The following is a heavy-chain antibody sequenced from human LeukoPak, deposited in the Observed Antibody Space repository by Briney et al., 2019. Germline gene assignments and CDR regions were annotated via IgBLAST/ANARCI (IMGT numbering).Heavy chain of an antibody. CDR1: GFTFSSCS. CDR2: ISASGTST. J-gene: IGHJ4*02. V-gene: IGHV3-23*01. Sequence: GGSLRLSCAASGFTFSSCSMNWVRQAPGKGLEWVSTISASGTSTYHADSVKGRLTISRDSSKNTLYLQMNSLRAEDTAVYYCAKAKAGYFDYWGQGTLVTVSS. D-gene: IGHD3-10*01. CDR3: AKAKAGYFDY.